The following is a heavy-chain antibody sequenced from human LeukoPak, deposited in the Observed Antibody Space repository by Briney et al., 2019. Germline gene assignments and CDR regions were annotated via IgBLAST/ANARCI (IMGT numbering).Heavy chain of an antibody. CDR1: GGSISSGDYY. V-gene: IGHV4-30-4*01. Sequence: KASETLSLTCTVSGGSISSGDYYWSWIRQPPGKGLEWIGYIYYSGSTYYNPSLKSRVTISVDTSKNQFSLKLSSVTAADTAVYYCARDIVVVPAATDPYYYYGMYVWGQGTTVTVSS. CDR2: IYYSGST. CDR3: ARDIVVVPAATDPYYYYGMYV. D-gene: IGHD2-2*01. J-gene: IGHJ6*02.